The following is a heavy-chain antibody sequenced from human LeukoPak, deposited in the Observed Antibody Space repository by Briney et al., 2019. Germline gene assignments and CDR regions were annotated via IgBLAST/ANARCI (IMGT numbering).Heavy chain of an antibody. D-gene: IGHD2-2*01. CDR3: TIPPGYCSSTSCYGDGY. V-gene: IGHV3-73*01. J-gene: IGHJ4*02. CDR2: IRSKANSYAI. CDR1: GFTFSGSA. Sequence: GGSLRLSCAASGFTFSGSAMHWVRQASGKGLEWVGRIRSKANSYAIAYAASVKGRFTISRDDSKNTAYLQMNSLKTEDTAVYYCTIPPGYCSSTSCYGDGYWGQGTLVTVSS.